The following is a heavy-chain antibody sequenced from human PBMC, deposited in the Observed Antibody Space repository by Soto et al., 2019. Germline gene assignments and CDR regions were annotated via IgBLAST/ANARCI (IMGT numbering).Heavy chain of an antibody. CDR2: IYYSGST. CDR3: ATMGTPATGLYFFDY. J-gene: IGHJ4*02. V-gene: IGHV4-39*01. Sequence: SETLSLTCTVSGGSISSSSHYWGWIRQPPGKGLVCIGTIYYSGSTYYNPSLKSRVTISVDTSKNQFSLNLSFVTAADTSVYYCATMGTPATGLYFFDYWGQGSLVT. D-gene: IGHD2-15*01. CDR1: GGSISSSSHY.